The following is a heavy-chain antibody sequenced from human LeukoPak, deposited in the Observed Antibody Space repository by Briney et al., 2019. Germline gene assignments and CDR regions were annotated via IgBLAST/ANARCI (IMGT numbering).Heavy chain of an antibody. CDR1: GGSFSGYY. CDR2: INHSGST. CDR3: ARHSGNYGGAFDI. D-gene: IGHD1-7*01. J-gene: IGHJ3*02. V-gene: IGHV4-34*01. Sequence: SETLSLTCAVYGGSFSGYYWSWIRQPPGKGLEWIGEINHSGSTNYNPSLESRVTMSVDTSKNQFSLKLTSVTAADTAVYFCARHSGNYGGAFDIWGQGTMVTVSS.